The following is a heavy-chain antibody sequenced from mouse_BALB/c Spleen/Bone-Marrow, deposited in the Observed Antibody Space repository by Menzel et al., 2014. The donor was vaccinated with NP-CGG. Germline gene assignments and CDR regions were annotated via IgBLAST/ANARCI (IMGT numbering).Heavy chain of an antibody. J-gene: IGHJ4*01. V-gene: IGHV1S16*01. CDR3: SRGRRDALDY. Sequence: VQLQESGAELVKPGASAKLSCKASGYTFTSYYMYWVKQRPGQGLEWFGEINPSNGGTNFNEKFKNKATLTVDKSSSTAYMQLSSLTSEDSAVYYCSRGRRDALDYWGQGTSVTVSS. CDR1: GYTFTSYY. CDR2: INPSNGGT.